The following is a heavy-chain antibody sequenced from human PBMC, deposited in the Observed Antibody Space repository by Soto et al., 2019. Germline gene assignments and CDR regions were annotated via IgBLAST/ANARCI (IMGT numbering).Heavy chain of an antibody. D-gene: IGHD6-6*01. V-gene: IGHV1-69*01. CDR1: GGTFSSYA. J-gene: IGHJ5*02. CDR3: ARVSIVGEAARPGLFDP. Sequence: QVQLVQSGAEVKKPGSSVKVSCKASGGTFSSYAISWVRQAPGQGLEWMGGIIPIFGTANYAQKFQGRVTITADESTSTAYMELSSLRSEDTAVYYCARVSIVGEAARPGLFDPWGQGTLVTVSS. CDR2: IIPIFGTA.